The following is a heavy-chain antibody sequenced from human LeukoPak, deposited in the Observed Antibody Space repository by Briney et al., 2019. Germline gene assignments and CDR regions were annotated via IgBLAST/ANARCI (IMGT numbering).Heavy chain of an antibody. CDR2: TFYTSKWNN. CDR3: ARRRYYDYTGFFDY. J-gene: IGHJ4*02. CDR1: GDSVSSNSAS. D-gene: IGHD3-22*01. Sequence: SQTLSLTCAISGDSVSSNSASWNWFRQSPSRVLERLGRTFYTSKWNNDYAVSVKSRITINPDTSKNHFSLQLNSVTPEDTAVYYCARRRYYDYTGFFDYWGQGTLVTVSS. V-gene: IGHV6-1*01.